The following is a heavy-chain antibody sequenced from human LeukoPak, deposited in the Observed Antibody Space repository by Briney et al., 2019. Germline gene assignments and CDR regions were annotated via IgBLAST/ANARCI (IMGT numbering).Heavy chain of an antibody. CDR1: GYSFTTYW. V-gene: IGHV5-51*01. D-gene: IGHD6-13*01. CDR2: IYPGDSDT. J-gene: IGHJ6*03. Sequence: GESLKISCKGSGYSFTTYWIGWVRQMPGIGLEWMGIIYPGDSDTRYSPSFQGQVTISADKSINTAYLEWSSLKASDTAIYYCARQGAAGKYYYYYMDVWGKGTTVTVSS. CDR3: ARQGAAGKYYYYYMDV.